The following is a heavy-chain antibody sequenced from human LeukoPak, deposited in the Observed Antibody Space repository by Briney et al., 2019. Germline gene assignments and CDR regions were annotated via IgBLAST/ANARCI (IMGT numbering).Heavy chain of an antibody. J-gene: IGHJ4*02. Sequence: SGGSLRLSCTASGFTFSNYAMSWVRQAPGKGLEWFSAITGGGDDTYHADSVKGRLTISRDNSKNTLYLQMNSLRVEDKAVYYCAKGSDSSRPYYFDYWGQGALVTVSS. D-gene: IGHD1-26*01. CDR3: AKGSDSSRPYYFDY. V-gene: IGHV3-23*01. CDR1: GFTFSNYA. CDR2: ITGGGDDT.